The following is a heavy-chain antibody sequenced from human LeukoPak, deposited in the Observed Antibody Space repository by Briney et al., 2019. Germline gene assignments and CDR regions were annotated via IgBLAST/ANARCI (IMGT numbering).Heavy chain of an antibody. V-gene: IGHV1-2*02. D-gene: IGHD1-7*01. CDR3: ARDSGTRARIDY. CDR1: GYTFTGYY. Sequence: ASVKVSCKASGYTFTGYYMHWVRQAPGQGLEWMGWINPNSGGTNYAQKFQGRVTMTRDTSISTAYMELSRLRSDDTAVYYCARDSGTRARIDYWGKGTLVTVSS. J-gene: IGHJ4*02. CDR2: INPNSGGT.